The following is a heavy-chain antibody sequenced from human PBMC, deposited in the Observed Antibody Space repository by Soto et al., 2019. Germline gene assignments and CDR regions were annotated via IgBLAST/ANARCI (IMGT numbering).Heavy chain of an antibody. V-gene: IGHV4-39*02. J-gene: IGHJ5*02. D-gene: IGHD3-3*01. CDR3: AKEGITIFGVVNNWFDP. CDR1: GGSISSSSYY. Sequence: PSETLSLTCTVSGGSISSSSYYWGWIRQPPGKGLEWIGSIYYSGSTYYNPSLKSRVTISVDTSKNQFSLKLSSVTAADTAVYYCAKEGITIFGVVNNWFDPWGQGTLVTVSS. CDR2: IYYSGST.